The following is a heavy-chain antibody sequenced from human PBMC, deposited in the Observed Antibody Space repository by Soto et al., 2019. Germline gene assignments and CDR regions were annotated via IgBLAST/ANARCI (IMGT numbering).Heavy chain of an antibody. CDR2: ISYDGSNK. J-gene: IGHJ6*03. CDR3: AKSTYGDYDYYYYMDV. CDR1: GFTFSSYG. V-gene: IGHV3-30*18. D-gene: IGHD4-17*01. Sequence: QVQLVESGGGVVQPGRSLRLSCAASGFTFSSYGMHWVRQAPGKGLEWVAVISYDGSNKYYADSVKGRFTISRDNSKNTLYLHMNSLRAEDTAVYYCAKSTYGDYDYYYYMDVWGKGTTVTVSS.